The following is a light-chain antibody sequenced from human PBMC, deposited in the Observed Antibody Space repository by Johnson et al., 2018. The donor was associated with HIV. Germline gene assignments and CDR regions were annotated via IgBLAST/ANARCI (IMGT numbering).Light chain of an antibody. Sequence: QSVLTQPPSASAAPGQKVTISCSGSSSNIGNNYVSWYQQLPGTAPKLLIYENNKRPSGIPDRFSGSKSGTSATLGITGLQTGDEADYYCGTWDSSLSAEVFGTGTKFTVL. J-gene: IGLJ1*01. V-gene: IGLV1-51*02. CDR1: SSNIGNNY. CDR3: GTWDSSLSAEV. CDR2: ENN.